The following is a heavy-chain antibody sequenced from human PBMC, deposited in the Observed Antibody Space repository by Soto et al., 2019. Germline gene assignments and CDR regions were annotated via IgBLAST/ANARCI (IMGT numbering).Heavy chain of an antibody. V-gene: IGHV2-5*02. CDR2: IYWDDDK. Sequence: QITLKESGPTLVKPTQTLTLTCTFSGFSLSTSGVGVGWIRQPPGKALEWLALIYWDDDKRYSPSLKSRLTITKDTSKNQVVLTMTNMDPVDTATYYCSHVLGYCSGGTCYPSVDYMDVWGKGTTVTVSS. CDR3: SHVLGYCSGGTCYPSVDYMDV. D-gene: IGHD2-15*01. J-gene: IGHJ6*03. CDR1: GFSLSTSGVG.